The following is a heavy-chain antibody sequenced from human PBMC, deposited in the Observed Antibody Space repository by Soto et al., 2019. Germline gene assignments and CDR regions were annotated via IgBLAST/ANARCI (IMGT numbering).Heavy chain of an antibody. V-gene: IGHV3-23*01. CDR3: ASTERADY. J-gene: IGHJ4*02. CDR1: GYTFSSYA. Sequence: EVQLLESGGDLVQPGESLRLSCAASGYTFSSYAMNWVRQAPGKGLEWVSSISSSGGSTYYADSVKGRFTISRDNSKNTLYLQMNSLRVEDTATYYCASTERADYWGQGTLVTVSS. CDR2: ISSSGGST.